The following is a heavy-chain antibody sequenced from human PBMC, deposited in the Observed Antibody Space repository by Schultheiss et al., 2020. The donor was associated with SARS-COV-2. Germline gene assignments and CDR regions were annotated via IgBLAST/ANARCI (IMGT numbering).Heavy chain of an antibody. V-gene: IGHV5-51*01. CDR3: ARAKDRGRFDAFDI. CDR1: GYSFTSYW. D-gene: IGHD3-22*01. Sequence: GGSLRLSCKGSGYSFTSYWIGWVRQMPGKGLEWMGIIYPGDSDTRYSPSFQGQVTISADKSISTAYLQWSSLKASDSAMYYCARAKDRGRFDAFDIWGQGTTVTVSS. J-gene: IGHJ3*02. CDR2: IYPGDSDT.